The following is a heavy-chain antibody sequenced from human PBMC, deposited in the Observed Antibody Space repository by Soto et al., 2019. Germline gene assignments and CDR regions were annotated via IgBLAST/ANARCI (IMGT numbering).Heavy chain of an antibody. CDR2: IKMKSEGETT. CDR3: TTVYGHSYGQLDH. J-gene: IGHJ4*02. Sequence: EVQLEESGGALVKPGESLTLSCAASGFTFSHAWLGWVRQAPGKGLEWVGRIKMKSEGETTDYGAPVKGRFIISRDDSKNTVDLQMNTLKTEDTAVYYCTTVYGHSYGQLDHWGQGTRVTVSS. CDR1: GFTFSHAW. V-gene: IGHV3-15*02. D-gene: IGHD5-18*01.